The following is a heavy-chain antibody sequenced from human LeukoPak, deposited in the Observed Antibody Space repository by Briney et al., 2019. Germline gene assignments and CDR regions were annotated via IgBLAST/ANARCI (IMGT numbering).Heavy chain of an antibody. CDR3: ARDCSSSSCYYYYGMDV. J-gene: IGHJ6*02. Sequence: GGSLRLSCAASGFTFSSYEMNWVRQAPGKGLEGVSYISSSGSTIHYADSVKGRFTISRDNAKNSLYLQMNSLRAEDTAVYYCARDCSSSSCYYYYGMDVWGQGTTVTVSS. V-gene: IGHV3-48*03. D-gene: IGHD2-2*01. CDR2: ISSSGSTI. CDR1: GFTFSSYE.